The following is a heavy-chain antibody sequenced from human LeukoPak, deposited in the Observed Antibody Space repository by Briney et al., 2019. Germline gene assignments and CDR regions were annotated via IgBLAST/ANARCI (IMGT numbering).Heavy chain of an antibody. CDR3: AKDNSNYLSYYYGMDV. Sequence: GVSLRLSCAASGFTFSSYAMIWVRQAPGKGLEWVSAISGSGGSTYYADSVKGRFTISRDNSKNTLYLQMNNLRAEDTAVYYCAKDNSNYLSYYYGMDVWGQGTTVTVSS. J-gene: IGHJ6*02. D-gene: IGHD4-11*01. V-gene: IGHV3-23*01. CDR2: ISGSGGST. CDR1: GFTFSSYA.